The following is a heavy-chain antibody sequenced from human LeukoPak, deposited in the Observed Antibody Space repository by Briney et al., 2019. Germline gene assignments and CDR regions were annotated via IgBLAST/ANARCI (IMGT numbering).Heavy chain of an antibody. Sequence: GASVKVPCKASGYTFPNYHIHWVRQAPGQGLEWLGIINPNGGSASYAQRFQGRVTMTRDTSTTTVYMELTSLRSEDTAVYYCARDYYYDSSGYYTYYFDYWGQGTQVTVSS. J-gene: IGHJ4*02. CDR3: ARDYYYDSSGYYTYYFDY. D-gene: IGHD3-22*01. CDR1: GYTFPNYH. CDR2: INPNGGSA. V-gene: IGHV1-46*01.